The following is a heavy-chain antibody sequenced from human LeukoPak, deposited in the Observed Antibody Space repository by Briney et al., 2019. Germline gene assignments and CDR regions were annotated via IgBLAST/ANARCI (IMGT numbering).Heavy chain of an antibody. CDR2: IYYSGST. J-gene: IGHJ3*02. V-gene: IGHV4-34*01. D-gene: IGHD3-22*01. CDR3: ARGPYYYDSSGTSGVTFDI. Sequence: NPSETLSLTCAVYGGSFSGHYWSWIRQPPGKGLEWIGSIYYSGSTYYNPSLKSRVTISVDTSKNQFSLKLSSVTAADTAVYYCARGPYYYDSSGTSGVTFDIWGQGTMVTVSS. CDR1: GGSFSGHY.